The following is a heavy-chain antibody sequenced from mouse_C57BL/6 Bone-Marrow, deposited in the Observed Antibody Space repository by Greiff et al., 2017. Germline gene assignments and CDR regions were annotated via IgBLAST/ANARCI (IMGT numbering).Heavy chain of an antibody. CDR2: ISSGGSYT. J-gene: IGHJ4*01. D-gene: IGHD2-5*01. CDR1: GFTFSSYG. V-gene: IGHV5-6*02. CDR3: ARGTYYSNCDAMDY. Sequence: EVKVVESGGDLVKPGGSLKLSCAASGFTFSSYGMSWVRQTPDKRLEWVATISSGGSYTYYPDSMKGRFTISRDNAKNTLYLQMSSLKSEDTAMYYCARGTYYSNCDAMDYWGQGTSVTVSS.